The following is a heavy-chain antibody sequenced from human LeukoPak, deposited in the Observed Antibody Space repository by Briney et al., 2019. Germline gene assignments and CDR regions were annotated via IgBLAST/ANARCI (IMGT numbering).Heavy chain of an antibody. Sequence: SETLSLTCIVSSGSISRDQSYWGWIRQPPGKGLEWLGTIYYSGSTYINPSLRGRVTLSVDTSKNQFSLKLSSVTAADTAVYYCARDGPNSPAMALGGMDVWGQGTTVTVPS. CDR1: SGSISRDQSY. CDR2: IYYSGST. J-gene: IGHJ6*02. D-gene: IGHD5-18*01. V-gene: IGHV4-39*07. CDR3: ARDGPNSPAMALGGMDV.